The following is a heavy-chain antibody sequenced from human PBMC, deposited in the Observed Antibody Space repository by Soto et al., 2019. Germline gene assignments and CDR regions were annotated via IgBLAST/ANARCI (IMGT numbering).Heavy chain of an antibody. D-gene: IGHD2-8*02. CDR3: ARGRGVPTLAWLDS. Sequence: SETLSLTCAVYGGSFSGYYWSWIRQPPGKGLEWIGEINHSGSTNYNPSLKSRVTISVDTSKNQFSLKLSSVTAADTVVYYCARGRGVPTLAWLDSWGQGTLVTVSS. CDR1: GGSFSGYY. J-gene: IGHJ5*01. CDR2: INHSGST. V-gene: IGHV4-34*01.